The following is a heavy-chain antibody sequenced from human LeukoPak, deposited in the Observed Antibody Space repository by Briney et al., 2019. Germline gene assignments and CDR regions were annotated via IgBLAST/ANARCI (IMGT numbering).Heavy chain of an antibody. CDR1: GYTLTELS. J-gene: IGHJ5*02. D-gene: IGHD2-15*01. Sequence: GASVKVSCKVSGYTLTELSMHWVRQAPGKGLEWMGGLDPEDGETIYAQKFQGRVTMTEDTSTDTAYMELSSLRSEDTAVYYCATDLGYCSGGSCYRNWFDPWGQGTLVTVSS. CDR3: ATDLGYCSGGSCYRNWFDP. V-gene: IGHV1-24*01. CDR2: LDPEDGET.